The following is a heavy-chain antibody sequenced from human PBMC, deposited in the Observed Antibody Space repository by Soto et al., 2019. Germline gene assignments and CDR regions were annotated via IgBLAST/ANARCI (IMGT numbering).Heavy chain of an antibody. J-gene: IGHJ6*04. D-gene: IGHD6-6*01. CDR2: ISSSSSYI. V-gene: IGHV3-21*01. CDR1: GFSFRSYS. CDR3: ERVSMTYGRSSEGMDV. Sequence: GGSLRLSCAASGFSFRSYSINWVRQAPGKGLEWVSSISSSSSYIHYADSVKGRFTISRDNAKNSLYLHMNSLRVEDTAVYYCERVSMTYGRSSEGMDVWAKGTTVPLS.